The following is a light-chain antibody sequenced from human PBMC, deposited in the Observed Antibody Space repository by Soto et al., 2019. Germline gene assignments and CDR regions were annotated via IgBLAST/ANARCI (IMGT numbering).Light chain of an antibody. CDR3: QQYTNTNNPWM. CDR1: QTISTW. V-gene: IGKV1-5*01. J-gene: IGKJ1*01. CDR2: DAS. Sequence: DIQVTQSPPTLSASVGDKVTISSRGGQTISTWMAWYQQKPGKAPKLLVYDASTLQSGVASRFSGSGSGTEFTLIISGLQPDDSATYYCQQYTNTNNPWMFGQGTKVDIK.